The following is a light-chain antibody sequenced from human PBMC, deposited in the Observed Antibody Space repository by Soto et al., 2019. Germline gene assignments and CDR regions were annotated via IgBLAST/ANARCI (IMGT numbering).Light chain of an antibody. Sequence: QAVVTQPPSVSAAPGQKVTISCSGSSSNIGNNLVSWYQQLPGTAPKLLIYDINKRPSGIPDRFSGSKSGTSATLGITGLQTGDEADYYCGTWDSSLSSGVFGGGTKLTVL. CDR2: DIN. J-gene: IGLJ3*02. CDR1: SSNIGNNL. V-gene: IGLV1-51*01. CDR3: GTWDSSLSSGV.